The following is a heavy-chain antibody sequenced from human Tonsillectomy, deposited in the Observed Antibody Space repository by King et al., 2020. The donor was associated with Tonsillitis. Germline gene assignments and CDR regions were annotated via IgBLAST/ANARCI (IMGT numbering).Heavy chain of an antibody. CDR3: ARGSSGWGMDV. Sequence: QLQESGPGLVKPSETLSLTCTVSGYSISSGYYWGWIRQPPGKGLEWIGSIYHSGSTYYNPSLKSRVTISVDTSKNQFSLKLSSVTAADTAVYYCARGSSGWGMDVLGQGTTVTVSS. J-gene: IGHJ6*02. V-gene: IGHV4-38-2*02. CDR1: GYSISSGYY. D-gene: IGHD3-22*01. CDR2: IYHSGST.